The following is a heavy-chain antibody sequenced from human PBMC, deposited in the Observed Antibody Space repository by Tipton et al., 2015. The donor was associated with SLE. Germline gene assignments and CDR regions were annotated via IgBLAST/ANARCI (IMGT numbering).Heavy chain of an antibody. CDR3: ARDPGSYDFWSRAYMDV. CDR2: INHRGST. Sequence: LRLSCAVYGGSFSGYYWSWIRQPPGKGLEWIGEINHRGSTNYNPSLKSRITISVDTSKNQFSLKLNSVTAADTAVYYCARDPGSYDFWSRAYMDVWGKGTTVTVSS. D-gene: IGHD3-3*01. CDR1: GGSFSGYY. V-gene: IGHV4-34*01. J-gene: IGHJ6*03.